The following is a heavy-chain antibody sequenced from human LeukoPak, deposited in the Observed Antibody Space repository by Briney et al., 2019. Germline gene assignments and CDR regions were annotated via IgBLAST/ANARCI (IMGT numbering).Heavy chain of an antibody. CDR1: GFTFSFYT. CDR3: AKGKSGSYYFYMDV. Sequence: GGSLRLSCEASGFTFSFYTMNWVRQAPGKGLEWVSSISDGRSEIYYSDSVKGRFAVSRDDAQNSLSLQMNSLRVEDTGIYYCAKGKSGSYYFYMDVWGKGSTVTVSS. V-gene: IGHV3-21*06. CDR2: ISDGRSEI. J-gene: IGHJ6*03.